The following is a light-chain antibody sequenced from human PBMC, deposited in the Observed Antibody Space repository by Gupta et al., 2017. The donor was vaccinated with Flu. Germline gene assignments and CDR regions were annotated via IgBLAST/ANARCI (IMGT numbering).Light chain of an antibody. Sequence: EIVLTPALATLSFSPGERATLSCRASQSVSSNYLAWYQQKPGQAPRLLIYGPSSRATGIPDRFSGSGSGTDFTLTISRLEPEDFAVYYCQQYGSSPPITFGQGTRLEIK. J-gene: IGKJ5*01. CDR1: QSVSSNY. CDR3: QQYGSSPPIT. V-gene: IGKV3-20*01. CDR2: GPS.